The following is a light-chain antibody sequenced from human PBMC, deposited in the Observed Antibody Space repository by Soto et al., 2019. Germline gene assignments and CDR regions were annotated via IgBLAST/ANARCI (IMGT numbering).Light chain of an antibody. Sequence: DIVMTQSPDSLAVSLGESVTINCKSSQSVLYSSNNRNYLAWYQQKPGQPPKLLIYWASTRESGVPDRFSGSGSGTDFTLTVSSLQAEDVAVYYCQQYYNTPLTFXGGTKVDIK. V-gene: IGKV4-1*01. J-gene: IGKJ4*01. CDR1: QSVLYSSNNRNY. CDR3: QQYYNTPLT. CDR2: WAS.